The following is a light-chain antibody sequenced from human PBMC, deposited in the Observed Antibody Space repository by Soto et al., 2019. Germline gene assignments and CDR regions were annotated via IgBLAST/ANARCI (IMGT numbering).Light chain of an antibody. V-gene: IGKV3-11*01. CDR1: HSVTTH. CDR3: HQRQSWPRT. CDR2: DAS. J-gene: IGKJ1*01. Sequence: DIVLTQSPDPLSLSPGERATLSCWASHSVTTHLAWFQQRPGQTPRLLIYDASTRAPGIPARFSASGTGTDCTLTISDVQPEDFAVYYCHQRQSWPRTLGQGTKVDI.